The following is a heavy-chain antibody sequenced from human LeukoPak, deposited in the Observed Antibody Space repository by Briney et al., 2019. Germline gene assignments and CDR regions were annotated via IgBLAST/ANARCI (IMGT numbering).Heavy chain of an antibody. CDR1: GFTFSSYE. J-gene: IGHJ6*02. V-gene: IGHV3-48*03. D-gene: IGHD4-17*01. CDR3: AREARDYGDYVGGVNYYGMDV. Sequence: GGSLRPSCAASGFTFSSYEMNWVRQAPGKGLEWVSYISSSGSTIYYADSVKGRFTISRDNAKNSLYLQMNSLRAEDTAVYYCAREARDYGDYVGGVNYYGMDVWGQRTTVTVSS. CDR2: ISSSGSTI.